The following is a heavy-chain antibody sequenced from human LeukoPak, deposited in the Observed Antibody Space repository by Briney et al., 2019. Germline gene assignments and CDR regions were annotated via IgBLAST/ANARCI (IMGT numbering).Heavy chain of an antibody. CDR1: GFTFSSYA. CDR2: ISGSDGST. Sequence: GGSLRLSRAASGFTFSSYAMSWVRQAPGKGLEWVSVISGSDGSTYYADSVKGRFTISRDNSKNTVYLQMNSLRAEDTAVYYCAKDEKYYDGSGSPYYYYGMDVWGQGTTVAVTS. D-gene: IGHD3-22*01. V-gene: IGHV3-23*01. J-gene: IGHJ6*02. CDR3: AKDEKYYDGSGSPYYYYGMDV.